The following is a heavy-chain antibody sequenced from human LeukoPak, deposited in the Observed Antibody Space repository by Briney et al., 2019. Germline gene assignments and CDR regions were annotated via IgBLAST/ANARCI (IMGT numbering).Heavy chain of an antibody. J-gene: IGHJ4*02. D-gene: IGHD1-26*01. CDR2: IKQDESEK. V-gene: IGHV3-7*01. Sequence: PGGSLRLSCAASGFTFSNYWMSWIRQAPGKGLEWVANIKQDESEKYYVDSVKGRFTISRDNAKNSVCLQMNSLRADDTAVYYCATDVLGGFFDYWGQGTLVTVSS. CDR1: GFTFSNYW. CDR3: ATDVLGGFFDY.